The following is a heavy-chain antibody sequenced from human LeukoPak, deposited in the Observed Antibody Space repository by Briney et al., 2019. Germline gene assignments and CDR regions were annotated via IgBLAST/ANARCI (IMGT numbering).Heavy chain of an antibody. D-gene: IGHD1-20*01. CDR1: GYTFTSYG. J-gene: IGHJ5*02. Sequence: ASVKVSCKASGYTFTSYGISWVRQAPGQGLEWMGWISAYNGNTNYAQKLRGRVTMTTDTSTSTAYMELRSLRSDDTAVYYCARSGFNWNDGVDLKFDPWGQGTLVTVSS. CDR2: ISAYNGNT. CDR3: ARSGFNWNDGVDLKFDP. V-gene: IGHV1-18*01.